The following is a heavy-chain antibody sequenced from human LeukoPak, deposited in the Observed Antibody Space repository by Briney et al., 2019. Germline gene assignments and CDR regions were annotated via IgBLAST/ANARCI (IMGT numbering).Heavy chain of an antibody. D-gene: IGHD1-26*01. CDR2: ISSSSSYI. J-gene: IGHJ3*02. V-gene: IGHV3-21*01. CDR3: ARAVRGSLYAFDI. CDR1: GFTFSSYS. Sequence: GGSLRLSCAASGFTFSSYSMNWVRQAPGKGLEWVSSISSSSSYIYYADSVKGRFTISRDNAKNSLYLQMNSLRAEDTAVYYCARAVRGSLYAFDIWGQGTMVTVSS.